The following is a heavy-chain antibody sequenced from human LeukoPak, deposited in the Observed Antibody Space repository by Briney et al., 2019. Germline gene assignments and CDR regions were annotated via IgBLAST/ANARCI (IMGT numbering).Heavy chain of an antibody. J-gene: IGHJ5*02. Sequence: XWMGIIYPGDSDTRYSPSFQGQVTIPADKSISTAYLQWSSLKASDTAMYYCARQESGGTTPWGQGTLVTVSS. V-gene: IGHV5-51*01. D-gene: IGHD1-7*01. CDR3: ARQESGGTTP. CDR2: IYPGDSDT.